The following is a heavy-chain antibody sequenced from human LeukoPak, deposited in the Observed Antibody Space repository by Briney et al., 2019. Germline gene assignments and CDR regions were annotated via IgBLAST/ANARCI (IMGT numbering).Heavy chain of an antibody. J-gene: IGHJ3*02. CDR3: ARDEGSSWSKEAFDI. Sequence: GGSLRLSCAASGFTFSSSSMNWVRQAPGKGLEWVSSISSSSTYVYYADSVKGRFTISRDNAKNSLYLQMNSLRAEDTALYYCARDEGSSWSKEAFDIWGQGTMVTVSS. V-gene: IGHV3-21*01. CDR1: GFTFSSSS. CDR2: ISSSSTYV. D-gene: IGHD6-13*01.